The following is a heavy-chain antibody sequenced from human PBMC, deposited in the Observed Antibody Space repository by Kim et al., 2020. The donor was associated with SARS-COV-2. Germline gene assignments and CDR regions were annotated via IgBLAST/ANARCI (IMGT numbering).Heavy chain of an antibody. J-gene: IGHJ4*02. V-gene: IGHV4-34*01. CDR3: ARGRSMGYSYVYFDY. Sequence: SETLSLTCAVYGGSFSGYYWSWIRQPPGKGLEWIGEINHSGSTNYNPSLKSRVTISVDTSKNQFSLKLSSVTAADTAVYYCARGRSMGYSYVYFDYWGQGTLVTVSS. D-gene: IGHD5-18*01. CDR2: INHSGST. CDR1: GGSFSGYY.